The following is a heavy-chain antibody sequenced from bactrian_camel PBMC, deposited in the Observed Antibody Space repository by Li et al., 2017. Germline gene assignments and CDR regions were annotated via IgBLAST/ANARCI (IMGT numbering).Heavy chain of an antibody. CDR2: IGSGGDST. D-gene: IGHD6*01. J-gene: IGHJ4*01. CDR1: GYTYDNLFC. Sequence: QLVESGGGSVPAGGSLTLSCRAVGYTYDNLFCVAWFRQAPGKGLEWVSDIGSGGDSTSYADSVKGQFTISRDNAKNTVYLQLNSLKTEDMAMYYCAARKTYGGSQPYDYWSQGTQVTVS. V-gene: IGHV3S25*01. CDR3: AARKTYGGSQPYDY.